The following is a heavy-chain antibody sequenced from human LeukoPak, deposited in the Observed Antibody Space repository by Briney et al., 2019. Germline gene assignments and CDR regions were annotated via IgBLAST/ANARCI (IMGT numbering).Heavy chain of an antibody. CDR3: AASSIAALSSDY. CDR2: ISAYNGNT. D-gene: IGHD6-6*01. CDR1: GYTFTSYG. J-gene: IGHJ4*02. V-gene: IGHV1-18*01. Sequence: ASVKVSCKASGYTFTSYGISWVRQVPGQGLEWMGWISAYNGNTNYAQKLQGRVTMTTDTSTSTAYMELRSLRSDDTAVYYFAASSIAALSSDYWGQGTLVTVSS.